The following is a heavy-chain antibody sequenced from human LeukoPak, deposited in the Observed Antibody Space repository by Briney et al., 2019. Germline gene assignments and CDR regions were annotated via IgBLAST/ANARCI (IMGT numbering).Heavy chain of an antibody. D-gene: IGHD2-2*01. Sequence: GASMKVSCKASGYSFTDYYLHWVRQAPGQGLEWMGWINPYSGDTNYARKFQGRVTMTRDKSNSTAYMELSRLRSDDTAVFYCARVGGYCTTTSCSYGMDVWGQGTTVTVS. J-gene: IGHJ6*02. CDR3: ARVGGYCTTTSCSYGMDV. CDR2: INPYSGDT. CDR1: GYSFTDYY. V-gene: IGHV1-2*02.